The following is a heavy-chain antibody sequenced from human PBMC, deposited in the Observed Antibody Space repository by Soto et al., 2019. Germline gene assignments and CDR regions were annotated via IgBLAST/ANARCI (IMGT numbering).Heavy chain of an antibody. D-gene: IGHD2-2*01. J-gene: IGHJ3*02. Sequence: ASVKVSCKASGYTFTSYYMHWVRQAPGQGLEWMGIINPSGGSTSYAQKFQGRVTMTRDTSTSTVYMELSSLRSEDTAVYYCARVPNIVVVPAADYGGNSETFDIWGQGTMVTVSS. CDR1: GYTFTSYY. V-gene: IGHV1-46*01. CDR2: INPSGGST. CDR3: ARVPNIVVVPAADYGGNSETFDI.